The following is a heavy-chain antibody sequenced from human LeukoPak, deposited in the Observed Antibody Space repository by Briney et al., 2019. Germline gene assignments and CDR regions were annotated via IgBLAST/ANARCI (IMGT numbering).Heavy chain of an antibody. D-gene: IGHD3-3*02. CDR1: GFTFSSYR. CDR3: ERDSFAAFDY. V-gene: IGHV3-74*01. Sequence: GGSLRLSCAPSGFTFSSYRMHWVRQAPGKGLVWVSRINTDGSNTISTDSVKGRFTLSRDNVKDTLYMQMNRVRAEDTYVYYCERDSFAAFDYWGQGNLVTVSS. CDR2: INTDGSNT. J-gene: IGHJ4*02.